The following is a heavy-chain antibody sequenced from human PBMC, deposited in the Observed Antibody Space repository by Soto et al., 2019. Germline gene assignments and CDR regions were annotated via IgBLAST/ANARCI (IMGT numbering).Heavy chain of an antibody. D-gene: IGHD4-17*01. V-gene: IGHV3-30*01. CDR2: ISSDGFNK. J-gene: IGHJ4*02. Sequence: QVHLVESGGGVVQPGRSLRLSCAASGFTFSTFAMHWVRQAPGKGPQWVAGISSDGFNKYYADSVKGRFTISRDNSKNTLYVQLNSLRGEDTAVYYCARAPTTRFDYWGQGTPVTVSS. CDR1: GFTFSTFA. CDR3: ARAPTTRFDY.